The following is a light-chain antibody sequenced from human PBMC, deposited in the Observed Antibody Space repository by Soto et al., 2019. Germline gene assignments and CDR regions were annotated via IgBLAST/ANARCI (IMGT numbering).Light chain of an antibody. CDR2: AAS. CDR3: QQYANWYT. J-gene: IGKJ2*01. V-gene: IGKV3-20*01. Sequence: ETVLTQSPGTLSLSPGERATLSCRASQTVNANYLAWYQQKPGQAPRLLIYAASPRATGVPDRVSAPGSGRDSTLTISRLEPDDFAVHYCQQYANWYTFGQGTKLEIK. CDR1: QTVNANY.